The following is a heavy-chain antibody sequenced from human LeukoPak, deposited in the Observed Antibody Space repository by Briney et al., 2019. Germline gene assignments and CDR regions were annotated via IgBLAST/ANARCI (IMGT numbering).Heavy chain of an antibody. CDR2: IKPMFGTG. CDR3: AREIFDSTSGVSQGFDY. Sequence: SVKVSCKTSGGNSNFFAINWVRQAPGQGLEWMGVIKPMFGTGSIPNIATGDYAQKFQGRLSMNADESSTTAYMELSSLRSGDTAVYFCAREIFDSTSGVSQGFDYWGQGTLVTVSS. D-gene: IGHD3-3*01. V-gene: IGHV1-69*01. CDR1: GGNSNFFA. J-gene: IGHJ4*02.